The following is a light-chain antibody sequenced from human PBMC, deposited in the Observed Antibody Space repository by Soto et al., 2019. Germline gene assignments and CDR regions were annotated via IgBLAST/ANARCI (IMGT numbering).Light chain of an antibody. V-gene: IGLV1-40*01. CDR2: VNS. Sequence: QSVLTQPPSVSGAPGQRVTISFTGSSSNIGAGYDVHWYQQLPGTAPKLLIYVNSNRPSGVPDRFSGSKSGTSASLAITGLQPEDEADYYCQSFDNSLSGPYVFGTGTKVTVL. CDR3: QSFDNSLSGPYV. CDR1: SSNIGAGYD. J-gene: IGLJ1*01.